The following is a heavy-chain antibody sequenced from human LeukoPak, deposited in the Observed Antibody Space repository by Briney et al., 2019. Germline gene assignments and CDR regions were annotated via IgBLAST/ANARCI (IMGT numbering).Heavy chain of an antibody. Sequence: SETLSLTCTVSGGSISSYYWSWIRQPPGKGLEWIGYIYYSGSTNYNPSLKSRVTISVDTSRNQFSLRLSSVTAADTAVYYCAKDRRDGYNRRPLDYWGQGTLVTVSS. CDR1: GGSISSYY. D-gene: IGHD5-24*01. J-gene: IGHJ4*02. V-gene: IGHV4-59*01. CDR2: IYYSGST. CDR3: AKDRRDGYNRRPLDY.